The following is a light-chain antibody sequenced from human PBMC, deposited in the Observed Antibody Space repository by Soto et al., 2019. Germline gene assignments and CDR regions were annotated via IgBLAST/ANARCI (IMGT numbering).Light chain of an antibody. CDR1: SSDVGGYDY. J-gene: IGLJ2*01. CDR3: TSYAGRDTVV. CDR2: DVS. Sequence: QSALTQPPSASGSPGQSVTISCSGTSSDVGGYDYVCLYPQYPGNAPKLIIYDVSKRPSGVPDRFSGSKSGRTASLTGSGLLAAEEADYYCTSYAGRDTVVFGGGTTLTVL. V-gene: IGLV2-8*01.